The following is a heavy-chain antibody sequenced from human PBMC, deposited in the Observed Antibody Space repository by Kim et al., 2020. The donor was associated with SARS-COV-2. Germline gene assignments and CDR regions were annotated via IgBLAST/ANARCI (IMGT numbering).Heavy chain of an antibody. D-gene: IGHD4-17*01. CDR3: ARDGYGDVPWDY. J-gene: IGHJ4*02. CDR1: GFTFSSYW. CDR2: IESDGSSA. Sequence: GGSLRLSCAASGFTFSSYWMHWVRQAPGEGLVWVSRIESDGSSASYADSVKGRFTISRDNAKNTLYLQMNSLRAEDTAVYYCARDGYGDVPWDYWGQGTLVTVSS. V-gene: IGHV3-74*01.